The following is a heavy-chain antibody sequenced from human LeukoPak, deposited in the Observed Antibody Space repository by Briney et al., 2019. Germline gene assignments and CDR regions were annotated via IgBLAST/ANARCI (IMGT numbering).Heavy chain of an antibody. CDR1: GGSFSGYY. Sequence: PSETLSLTCAVYGGSFSGYYWSWIRQPPGKGLEWIGEINHSGSTNYNPSLKSRVTISVDTSKNQFSLKLSSVTAADTAVYYCARETHSFDYVWGSYRYTDYWGQGTLVTVSS. V-gene: IGHV4-34*01. CDR3: ARETHSFDYVWGSYRYTDY. CDR2: INHSGST. J-gene: IGHJ4*02. D-gene: IGHD3-16*02.